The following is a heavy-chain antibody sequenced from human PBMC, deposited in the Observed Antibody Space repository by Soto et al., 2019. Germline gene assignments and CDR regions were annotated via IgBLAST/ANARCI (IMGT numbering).Heavy chain of an antibody. CDR2: ISYDGSNK. J-gene: IGHJ3*02. D-gene: IGHD3-22*01. CDR1: GFTFSSYG. CDR3: ANGKALYYYDSSGYWDAFDI. V-gene: IGHV3-30*18. Sequence: GGSLRLSCAVSGFTFSSYGMHWVRQAPGKGLEWVAVISYDGSNKYYADSVKGRFTISRDNSKNTLYLQMNSLRAEDTAVYYCANGKALYYYDSSGYWDAFDIWGQGTMVAVSS.